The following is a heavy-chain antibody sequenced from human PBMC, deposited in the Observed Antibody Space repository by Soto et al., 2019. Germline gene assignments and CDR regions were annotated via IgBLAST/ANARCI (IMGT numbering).Heavy chain of an antibody. J-gene: IGHJ4*02. CDR3: AKAAMITFGGVIARFDY. CDR1: GFTFSSYA. CDR2: ISRSGGST. D-gene: IGHD3-16*02. V-gene: IGHV3-23*01. Sequence: EVQLLESGGGLVQPGGSLRLSCAASGFTFSSYAISWVRQAPGKGLEWVSAISRSGGSTYYADSVKGRFTISRDNSKNTLYLQMNSLSAEDTAVYYCAKAAMITFGGVIARFDYWGQGTLVTVSS.